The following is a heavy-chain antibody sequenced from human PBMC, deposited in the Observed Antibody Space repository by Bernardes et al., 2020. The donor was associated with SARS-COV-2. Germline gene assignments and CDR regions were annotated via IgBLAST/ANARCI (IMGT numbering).Heavy chain of an antibody. D-gene: IGHD1-26*01. V-gene: IGHV5-51*01. J-gene: IGHJ6*02. CDR3: ARQWVGATYYGLDV. Sequence: ESLKISSKGSGYDFPTYWIAWVRQIHGKGLEWMGVIFPADSDTKYSPSFQGQVTISADKSTSTAYLQWSSLKASDSAMYYCARQWVGATYYGLDVWGQGTTVTVSS. CDR1: GYDFPTYW. CDR2: IFPADSDT.